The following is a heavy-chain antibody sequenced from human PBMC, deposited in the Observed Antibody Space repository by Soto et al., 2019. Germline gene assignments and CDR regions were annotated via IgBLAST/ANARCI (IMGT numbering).Heavy chain of an antibody. Sequence: TSETLSLTCTVSGGSISSYYWSWIRQPPGKGLEWIGYIYYTGSTNYNPSLKSRVTISVDTSKNQFSLKLTSVTAADTAMYYCARQASTIFGVVKDYYYYYGMDVWGQGTTVTVSS. CDR2: IYYTGST. D-gene: IGHD3-3*01. V-gene: IGHV4-59*08. CDR1: GGSISSYY. J-gene: IGHJ6*02. CDR3: ARQASTIFGVVKDYYYYYGMDV.